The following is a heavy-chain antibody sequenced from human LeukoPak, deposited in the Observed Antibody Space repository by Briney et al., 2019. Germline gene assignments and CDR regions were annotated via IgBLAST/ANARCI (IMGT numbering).Heavy chain of an antibody. D-gene: IGHD3-16*01. CDR2: MNRDGSEK. Sequence: GRCLSLSCAASGFTPSIYSTSWVRQAPGKGLEWVANMNRDGSEKEYVDSIKGRLTISRDNATNSLYLQMNSLRVEDTAVYYCARDGGIIRFGGQDVWGQGTTVIVS. V-gene: IGHV3-7*01. J-gene: IGHJ6*02. CDR3: ARDGGIIRFGGQDV. CDR1: GFTPSIYS.